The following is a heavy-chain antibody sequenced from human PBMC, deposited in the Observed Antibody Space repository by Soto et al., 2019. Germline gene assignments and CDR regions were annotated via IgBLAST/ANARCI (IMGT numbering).Heavy chain of an antibody. D-gene: IGHD1-26*01. Sequence: GGSLRLSCAASGFTFRNYWMHWVRQAPGKGLVWVSRIKTDGSATYYADIVKGRFTISRDNAENTLYLQMHSLRADDTAVYYCARSPSGEFDFWGRGTLVTVSS. CDR2: IKTDGSAT. CDR1: GFTFRNYW. CDR3: ARSPSGEFDF. J-gene: IGHJ5*01. V-gene: IGHV3-74*01.